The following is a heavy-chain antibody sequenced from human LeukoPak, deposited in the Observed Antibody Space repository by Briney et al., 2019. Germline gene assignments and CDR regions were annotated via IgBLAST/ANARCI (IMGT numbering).Heavy chain of an antibody. CDR3: ARGAPFDY. CDR2: FHYNGST. J-gene: IGHJ4*02. D-gene: IGHD1-26*01. V-gene: IGHV4-39*01. CDR1: ASSISSSSYY. Sequence: SETLSLTCTVSASSISSSSYYWGWIRQPPGKGLEWIGGFHYNGSTYYNPSLMSRFIISAVTSKTQFSLKLSSVTAADTAVYYCARGAPFDYWGQGTLVTVSS.